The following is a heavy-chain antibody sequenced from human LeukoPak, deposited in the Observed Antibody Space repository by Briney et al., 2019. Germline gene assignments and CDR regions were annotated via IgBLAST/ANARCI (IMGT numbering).Heavy chain of an antibody. CDR2: INPNSGGT. CDR1: GYTFTGYY. Sequence: ASVKVSCKASGYTFTGYYMHWVRQAPGQGLEWMGWINPNSGGTNYAQKFQGRVTMTRDTSISTAYMELSRLRPDDTAVYYCARDNSVGDSAWWFDPWGQGTLVTVSS. V-gene: IGHV1-2*02. J-gene: IGHJ5*02. CDR3: ARDNSVGDSAWWFDP. D-gene: IGHD5-12*01.